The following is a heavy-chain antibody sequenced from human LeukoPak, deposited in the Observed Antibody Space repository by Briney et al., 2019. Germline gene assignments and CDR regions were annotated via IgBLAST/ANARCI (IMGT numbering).Heavy chain of an antibody. J-gene: IGHJ5*02. D-gene: IGHD1-26*01. Sequence: GGSLRLSCAASGFTFSSYAMHWVRQAPGKGLEWVSGISWNSGSIGYADSVKGRFTISRDNAKNSLYLQMNSLRAEDTALYYCAKDITYSGSHGWFDPWGQGTLVTVSS. CDR1: GFTFSSYA. CDR2: ISWNSGSI. CDR3: AKDITYSGSHGWFDP. V-gene: IGHV3-9*01.